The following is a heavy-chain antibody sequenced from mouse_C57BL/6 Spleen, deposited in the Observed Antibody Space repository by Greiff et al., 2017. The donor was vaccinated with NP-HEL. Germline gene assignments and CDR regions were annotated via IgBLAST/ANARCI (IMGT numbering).Heavy chain of an antibody. CDR2: IWSGEST. V-gene: IGHV2-2*01. CDR1: GFSLTSYG. D-gene: IGHD2-4*01. Sequence: QVQLKESGPGLVQPSQSLSITCTVSGFSLTSYGVHWVRQSPGKGLEWLGVIWSGESTDYNAAFISRLSNSKDNSKIQVFYKMNSLQADDTAIYYCARNLENYDCGGPAWFAYWGQGTLVTVSA. CDR3: ARNLENYDCGGPAWFAY. J-gene: IGHJ3*01.